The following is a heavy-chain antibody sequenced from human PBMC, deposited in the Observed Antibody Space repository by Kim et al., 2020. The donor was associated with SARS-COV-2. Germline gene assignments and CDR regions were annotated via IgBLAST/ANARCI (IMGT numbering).Heavy chain of an antibody. CDR2: TP. V-gene: IGHV1-69*01. D-gene: IGHD3-16*01. CDR3: ARRQLGYAFDV. J-gene: IGHJ3*01. Sequence: TPNFAQKFQGRLTFTADESTTTVYMELSSLRSDDTAVYYCARRQLGYAFDVWGQGTFVTVSS.